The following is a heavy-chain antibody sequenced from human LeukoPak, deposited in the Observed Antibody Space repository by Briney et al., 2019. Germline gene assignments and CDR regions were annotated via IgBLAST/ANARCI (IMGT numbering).Heavy chain of an antibody. J-gene: IGHJ4*02. CDR2: ISGSGTNT. CDR3: AKVSYSSSHDY. V-gene: IGHV3-23*01. CDR1: GFTFSSYA. D-gene: IGHD6-13*01. Sequence: GGSLRLSCAASGFTFSSYAMSWVRQAPGKGLEWVSVISGSGTNTYYADSVKGRFTISRDNPKNTLYLQMNSLRAEDTAVYYCAKVSYSSSHDYWGQGTLVTVSS.